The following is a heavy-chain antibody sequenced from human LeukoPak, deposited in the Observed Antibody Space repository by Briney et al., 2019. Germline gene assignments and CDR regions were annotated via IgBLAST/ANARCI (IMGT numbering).Heavy chain of an antibody. CDR3: ARTGGGSCSGGSCYLLYGMDV. J-gene: IGHJ6*02. Sequence: SQTLSLTCTVSGGSISSGGYYWGWIRQHPGKGLEWIGYMYYSGSTYYNPSLESRVTISVDTSKSQFSLKLYPVAAADTAVYYCARTGGGSCSGGSCYLLYGMDVWGQGTTVTVSS. D-gene: IGHD2-15*01. CDR2: MYYSGST. V-gene: IGHV4-31*03. CDR1: GGSISSGGYY.